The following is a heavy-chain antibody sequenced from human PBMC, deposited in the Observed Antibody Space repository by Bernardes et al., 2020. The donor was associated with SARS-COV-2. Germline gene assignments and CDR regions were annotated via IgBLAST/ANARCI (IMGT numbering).Heavy chain of an antibody. CDR2: ISSSGSTI. D-gene: IGHD2-2*01. Sequence: GGSLRLSCAASGFTFSDYYMSWIRQAPGKGLEWVSYISSSGSTIYYADSVKGRFTISRDNAKNSLYLQMNSLRAEDTAVYYCAREMVVPAAWGLKQGAFDIWGQGTMVTVSS. CDR3: AREMVVPAAWGLKQGAFDI. J-gene: IGHJ3*02. V-gene: IGHV3-11*01. CDR1: GFTFSDYY.